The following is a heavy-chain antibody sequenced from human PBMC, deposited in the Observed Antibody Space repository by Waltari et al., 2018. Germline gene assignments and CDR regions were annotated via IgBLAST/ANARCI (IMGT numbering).Heavy chain of an antibody. D-gene: IGHD2-2*01. CDR3: AKSRGFEY. Sequence: EVQLVESGGGLVQPGGSLRLSCGASGFPFRRYWMSWVRQTQGKGLEWVANINYDGSQKYFVDSVKGRFTISRDNAKNSVYLQMNSLRVEDTAVYYCAKSRGFEYWGQGTLITVSS. CDR2: INYDGSQK. CDR1: GFPFRRYW. J-gene: IGHJ4*02. V-gene: IGHV3-7*01.